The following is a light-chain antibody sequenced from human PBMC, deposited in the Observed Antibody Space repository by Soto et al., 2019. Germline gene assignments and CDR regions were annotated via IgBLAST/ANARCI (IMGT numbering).Light chain of an antibody. Sequence: SYELTQPPSVSVAPGKTARITCGGNNIGSKSVHWYQQKQRQAPVLVIYYDSDRPSGIQERFSGYNSANTATLTISRVEAGDDDDYYCPVWNSSSAPPVFGGGTKLTVL. V-gene: IGLV3-21*04. CDR1: NIGSKS. CDR3: PVWNSSSAPPV. CDR2: YDS. J-gene: IGLJ2*01.